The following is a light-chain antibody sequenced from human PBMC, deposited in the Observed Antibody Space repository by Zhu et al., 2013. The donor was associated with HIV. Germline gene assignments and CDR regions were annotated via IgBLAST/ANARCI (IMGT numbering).Light chain of an antibody. J-gene: IGKJ4*01. Sequence: EVVMTQSPATLSVSPGERATLSCRASQTIDNKLAWYQQRPGQSPRLLIYDSSRRATGIPDRFSGSGSGTDFTLRISRLEPEDFALYYCQQYAKSPVTFGGGTTVEVK. CDR3: QQYAKSPVT. CDR2: DSS. CDR1: QTIDNK. V-gene: IGKV3-20*01.